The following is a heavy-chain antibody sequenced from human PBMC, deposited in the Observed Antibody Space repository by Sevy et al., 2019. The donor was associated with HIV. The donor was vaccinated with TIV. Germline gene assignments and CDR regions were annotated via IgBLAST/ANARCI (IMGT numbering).Heavy chain of an antibody. V-gene: IGHV1-2*02. CDR2: INPNSSGT. J-gene: IGHJ5*02. D-gene: IGHD2-15*01. Sequence: ASVKVSCKASGYTFTGYYMHWVRQAPGQGLEWMGWINPNSSGTNYAQKFQGRFTMTRDTSISTAYMELSRLRSDDTAVYYCARVRVYCSGGSCKPGGWFDTWGQGTLVTVSS. CDR3: ARVRVYCSGGSCKPGGWFDT. CDR1: GYTFTGYY.